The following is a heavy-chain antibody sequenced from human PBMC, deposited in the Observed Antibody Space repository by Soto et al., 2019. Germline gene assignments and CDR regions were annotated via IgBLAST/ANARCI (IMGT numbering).Heavy chain of an antibody. CDR1: GGSVSSGSYY. V-gene: IGHV4-61*01. Sequence: SETLSLTCTVSGGSVSSGSYYWSWIRQPPGKGLEWIGYIYYSGSTNYNPSLKSRVTISVDTSKNQFSLKLSSVTAADTAVYYCARESWYYDSSGYYPCFDYWGQGTLVTVSS. D-gene: IGHD3-22*01. J-gene: IGHJ4*02. CDR3: ARESWYYDSSGYYPCFDY. CDR2: IYYSGST.